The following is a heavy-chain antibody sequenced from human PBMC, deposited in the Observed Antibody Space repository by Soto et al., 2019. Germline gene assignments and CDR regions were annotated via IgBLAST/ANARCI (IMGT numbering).Heavy chain of an antibody. CDR3: ANLPITMIVWVDAFDI. J-gene: IGHJ3*02. CDR2: ISYDGSNK. CDR1: GFTFSSYG. Sequence: QVQLVESGGGVVQPGRSLRLSCAASGFTFSSYGMHWVRQAPGKGLEWVAVISYDGSNKYYADSVKGRFTISRDNSKNTLYLQMTSLRAEDTAVYYCANLPITMIVWVDAFDIWGQGTMVTVSS. D-gene: IGHD3-22*01. V-gene: IGHV3-30*18.